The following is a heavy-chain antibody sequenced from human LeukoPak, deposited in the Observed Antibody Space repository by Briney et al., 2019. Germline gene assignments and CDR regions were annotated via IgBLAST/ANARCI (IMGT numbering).Heavy chain of an antibody. Sequence: ASVKVSCKASGYTFTGYYMHWVRQAPGKGLEWMGGFDPEDGETIYAQKFQGRVTMTEDTSTDTAYMELSSLRSEDTAVYYCATGGKDDILTGLWWFDPWGQGTLVTVSS. J-gene: IGHJ5*02. CDR1: GYTFTGYY. V-gene: IGHV1-24*01. D-gene: IGHD3-9*01. CDR2: FDPEDGET. CDR3: ATGGKDDILTGLWWFDP.